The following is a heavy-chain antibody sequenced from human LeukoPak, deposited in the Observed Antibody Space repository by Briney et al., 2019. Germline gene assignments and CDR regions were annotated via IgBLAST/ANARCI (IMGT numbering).Heavy chain of an antibody. CDR2: ISGSGGST. CDR3: AKDLCSGGSCYSSYYYYGMDV. V-gene: IGHV3-23*01. J-gene: IGHJ6*02. CDR1: GFTFSSYA. D-gene: IGHD2-15*01. Sequence: PGGSLRLSCAASGFTFSSYAMSWVRQAPGKGLEWVSAISGSGGSTYYADSVKGRFTISRDNSKNTLYLQMNSLRAEGTAVYYCAKDLCSGGSCYSSYYYYGMDVWGQGTTVTVSS.